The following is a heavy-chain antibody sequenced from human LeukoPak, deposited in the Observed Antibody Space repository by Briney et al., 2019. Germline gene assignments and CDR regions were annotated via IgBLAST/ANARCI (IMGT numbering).Heavy chain of an antibody. CDR2: ISWNSGSI. V-gene: IGHV3-9*01. Sequence: GGSLRLSCAASGFTFDDYAMHWVRQAPGKGLEWVSGISWNSGSIGYADSVKGRFTISRDNAKNSLYLQMNSLRAEDTALYYCAKGRIIAVAGTIINWGQGTLVTVFS. CDR1: GFTFDDYA. J-gene: IGHJ4*02. D-gene: IGHD6-19*01. CDR3: AKGRIIAVAGTIIN.